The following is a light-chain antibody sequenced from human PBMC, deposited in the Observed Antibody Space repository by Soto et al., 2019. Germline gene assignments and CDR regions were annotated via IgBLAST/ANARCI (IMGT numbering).Light chain of an antibody. CDR2: AAS. J-gene: IGKJ2*01. CDR1: QYIRND. CDR3: LQDYNYPNT. Sequence: AIQMTQSPSSLSASVGDRVTITCRASQYIRNDFGWYQQKPGKAPQLLIYAASSLQSGVPSRFSGSGSGTDFTLTISSLQPEDFATYYCLQDYNYPNTFGQGTKLEIK. V-gene: IGKV1-6*01.